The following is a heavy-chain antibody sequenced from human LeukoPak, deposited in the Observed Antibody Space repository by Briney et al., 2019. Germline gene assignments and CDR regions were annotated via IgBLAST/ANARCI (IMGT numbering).Heavy chain of an antibody. Sequence: SDTLSLTCTVSGGSISTSNYDWGSIRQPPGKGLEWSGEINQSGSTNYNPSLNSRVTISVVTSKTQFSLKLRSVPAADTAVYYCARLGYYGSGSLVDYFDYWGQGTLVTVSS. J-gene: IGHJ4*02. V-gene: IGHV4-39*01. CDR1: GGSISTSNYD. CDR2: INQSGST. D-gene: IGHD3-10*01. CDR3: ARLGYYGSGSLVDYFDY.